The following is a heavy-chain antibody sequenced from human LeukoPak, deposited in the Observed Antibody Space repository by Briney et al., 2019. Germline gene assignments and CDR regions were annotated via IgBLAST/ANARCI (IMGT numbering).Heavy chain of an antibody. D-gene: IGHD3-3*01. J-gene: IGHJ4*02. Sequence: SETLSLTCTVSGGSISSYYWSWIRQPAGKGLEWIGRIYTSGSTNYNPSLKSRVTMSVDTSKNQFSLKLSSVTGADTAVYYCARVGYWSGYRQYYFDYWGQGTLVTVSS. V-gene: IGHV4-4*07. CDR3: ARVGYWSGYRQYYFDY. CDR1: GGSISSYY. CDR2: IYTSGST.